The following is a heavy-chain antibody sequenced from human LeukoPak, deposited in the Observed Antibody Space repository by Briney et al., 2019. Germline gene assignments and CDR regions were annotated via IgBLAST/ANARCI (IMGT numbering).Heavy chain of an antibody. Sequence: SETLSLTCTVSGGSLSSSSYYWGWVRQPPGRGLEWLGSIYYSGSTYYNPSLKSRVTISVDTSKNQFSLKLSSVTAADTAVYYCARGLGKARIAFFDPWGQGTLVTVSS. CDR2: IYYSGST. D-gene: IGHD6-13*01. V-gene: IGHV4-39*07. CDR1: GGSLSSSSYY. J-gene: IGHJ5*02. CDR3: ARGLGKARIAFFDP.